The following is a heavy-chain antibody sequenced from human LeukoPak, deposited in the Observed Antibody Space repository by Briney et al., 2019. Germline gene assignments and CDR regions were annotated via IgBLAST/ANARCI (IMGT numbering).Heavy chain of an antibody. CDR3: TRVSGYSGYGVDY. D-gene: IGHD5-12*01. J-gene: IGHJ4*02. CDR2: IRSKAYGGTT. Sequence: GGSLRLSCTASGFTFDDYAMSWVRQAPGKGLEWVGFIRSKAYGGTTEYAASVKGRFTISRDDSKSIAYLQMNSLKTEDTAVYYCTRVSGYSGYGVDYWGQGTLVTVSS. V-gene: IGHV3-49*04. CDR1: GFTFDDYA.